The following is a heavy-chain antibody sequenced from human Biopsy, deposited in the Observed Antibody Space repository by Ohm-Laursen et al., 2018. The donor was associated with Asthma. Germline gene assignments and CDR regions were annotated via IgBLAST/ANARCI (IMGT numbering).Heavy chain of an antibody. CDR3: ARVFESSEWGPFYHFGLDV. CDR2: ISFDGRYE. Sequence: SLRLSCAASGFSFGSFGMHWVRQVPGKGPEWVALISFDGRYEYYAGSVKGRFTISRDNPMKRLYLQMGSLRAEDTAIYYCARVFESSEWGPFYHFGLDVWGQGTTVAVSS. CDR1: GFSFGSFG. V-gene: IGHV3-30*03. D-gene: IGHD6-25*01. J-gene: IGHJ6*02.